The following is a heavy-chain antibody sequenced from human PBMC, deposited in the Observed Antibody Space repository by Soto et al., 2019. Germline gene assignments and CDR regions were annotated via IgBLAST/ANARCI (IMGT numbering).Heavy chain of an antibody. CDR3: ARTGYSSSWYVGAYYYYGMDV. D-gene: IGHD6-13*01. CDR2: IDPSDSYT. Sequence: GESLKISGKGSGYSFTSYWISWVRQMPGKGLEWMGRIDPSDSYTNYSPSFQGHVTISADKSISTAYLQWSSLKASDTAMYYCARTGYSSSWYVGAYYYYGMDVWGQGTTVTVSS. J-gene: IGHJ6*02. V-gene: IGHV5-10-1*01. CDR1: GYSFTSYW.